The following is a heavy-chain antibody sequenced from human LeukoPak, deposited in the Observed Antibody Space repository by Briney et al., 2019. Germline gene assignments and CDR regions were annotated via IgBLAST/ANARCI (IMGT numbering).Heavy chain of an antibody. Sequence: PGRSLRLSCAASGFTFSNYDMHWVRQPPGKGPEWVAVIWYDGSAKYYVDSVKGRFTISRDNSKNTLYLQMNRLRAEGTAVYYCARVRGYYFDYWGQGTLVTVSS. CDR3: ARVRGYYFDY. J-gene: IGHJ4*02. CDR2: IWYDGSAK. CDR1: GFTFSNYD. V-gene: IGHV3-33*01.